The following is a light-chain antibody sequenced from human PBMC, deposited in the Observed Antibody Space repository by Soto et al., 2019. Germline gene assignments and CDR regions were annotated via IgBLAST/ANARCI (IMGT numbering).Light chain of an antibody. CDR3: QQRSDWPT. J-gene: IGKJ2*01. V-gene: IGKV3-11*01. Sequence: EIVLTQSPATLPLSPGERATLSCRASQSIGSFLAWYQQKPGQAPRLLIYDKSNRATGIPARFSGSGSETDFTLTISSLEPEDSAVYYCQQRSDWPTFGQGTKVEIK. CDR1: QSIGSF. CDR2: DKS.